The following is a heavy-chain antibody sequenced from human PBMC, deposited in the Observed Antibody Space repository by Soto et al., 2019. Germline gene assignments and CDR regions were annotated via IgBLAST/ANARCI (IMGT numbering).Heavy chain of an antibody. J-gene: IGHJ3*02. CDR3: AAPAPKRNYYDSRGYPLTFDI. CDR1: GFTFTSSA. Sequence: SVKVSCKASGFTFTSSAVQWVRQARGQRLEWIGWIVVGSGNTNYAQKFQERVTITRDMSTSTAYMELSSLRSEDTAVYYCAAPAPKRNYYDSRGYPLTFDIWGQGTMVTVSS. CDR2: IVVGSGNT. V-gene: IGHV1-58*01. D-gene: IGHD3-22*01.